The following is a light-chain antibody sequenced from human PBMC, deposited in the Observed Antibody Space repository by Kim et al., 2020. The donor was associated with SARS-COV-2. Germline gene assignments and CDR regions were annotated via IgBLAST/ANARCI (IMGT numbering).Light chain of an antibody. V-gene: IGKV1-27*01. J-gene: IGKJ5*01. CDR3: QHYDSAPPIT. CDR1: QGIGNF. Sequence: DIQMTQSPSSLSVFVGDRVTITCRASQGIGNFLAWYQQKPGKVPQLLIYGASSLKSGVPSRFSGSGSGTDFTLTISSLQPEDVATYYCQHYDSAPPITFGQGTRLEIK. CDR2: GAS.